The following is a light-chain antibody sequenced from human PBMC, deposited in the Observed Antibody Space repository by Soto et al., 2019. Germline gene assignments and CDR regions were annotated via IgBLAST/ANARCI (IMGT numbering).Light chain of an antibody. Sequence: DIQMTQSRSSLSASVGGRVTMTCRARQSMNVFLNWYQQKPGKAPKLLIYAAASLQSGVPSRFSGSGSGTDFTLTISSLQPEDFATYYCQQSYSPPPVTFGQGTRLEIK. CDR2: AAA. CDR3: QQSYSPPPVT. CDR1: QSMNVF. V-gene: IGKV1-39*01. J-gene: IGKJ5*01.